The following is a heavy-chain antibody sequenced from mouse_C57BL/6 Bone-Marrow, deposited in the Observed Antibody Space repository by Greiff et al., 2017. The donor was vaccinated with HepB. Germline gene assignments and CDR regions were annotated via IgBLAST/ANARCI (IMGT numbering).Heavy chain of an antibody. J-gene: IGHJ3*01. CDR2: IYPRSGNT. D-gene: IGHD2-4*01. CDR3: ARDYDYDGAWFAY. Sequence: VKLVESGAELARPGASVKLSCKASGYTFTSYGISWVKQRTGQGLEWIGEIYPRSGNTYYNEKFKGKATLTADKSSSTAYMELRSLTSEDSAVYFCARDYDYDGAWFAYWGQGTLVTVSA. V-gene: IGHV1-81*01. CDR1: GYTFTSYG.